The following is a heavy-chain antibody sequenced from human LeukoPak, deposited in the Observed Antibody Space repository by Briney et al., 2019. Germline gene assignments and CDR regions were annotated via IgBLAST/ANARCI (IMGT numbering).Heavy chain of an antibody. V-gene: IGHV3-74*01. D-gene: IGHD6-19*01. CDR2: INGDASTT. CDR3: AKDRRPVAGPGRGFDP. CDR1: GFTFSDYW. Sequence: GGSLRLSCAASGFTFSDYWMHWVRQAPGKGLVWVARINGDASTTAYADSVKGRCTISRDNAKSTLHLQMNSLTAEDTAVYYCAKDRRPVAGPGRGFDPWGQGTLVTVSS. J-gene: IGHJ5*02.